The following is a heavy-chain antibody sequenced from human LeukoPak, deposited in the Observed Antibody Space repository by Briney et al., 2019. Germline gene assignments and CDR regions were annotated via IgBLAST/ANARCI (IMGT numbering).Heavy chain of an antibody. Sequence: GGSLRLSCTASGFTFGDYAMSWFRRAPGKGLEWVGFIRSKAYGGTTEYAASVKGRFTISRDDSKSIAYLQMNSLKTEDTAVYYCSRSPVGGDYFDYWGQGTLVTVSS. CDR1: GFTFGDYA. D-gene: IGHD3-16*01. CDR3: SRSPVGGDYFDY. J-gene: IGHJ4*02. CDR2: IRSKAYGGTT. V-gene: IGHV3-49*03.